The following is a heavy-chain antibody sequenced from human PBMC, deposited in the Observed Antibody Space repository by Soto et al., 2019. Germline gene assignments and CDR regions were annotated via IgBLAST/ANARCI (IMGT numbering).Heavy chain of an antibody. V-gene: IGHV3-9*01. Sequence: EVQLVESGGGLVQPGRSLRLSCAASGFTFDDYAMHWVRQAPGKGLEWVSGISWNSGSIGYADSVKGRFTISRDNAKNSLYLQMNSLRAEDTALYYCAKDIDGGYDFRIGDYFDYWGQGTLVTVSS. CDR1: GFTFDDYA. D-gene: IGHD5-12*01. CDR3: AKDIDGGYDFRIGDYFDY. CDR2: ISWNSGSI. J-gene: IGHJ4*02.